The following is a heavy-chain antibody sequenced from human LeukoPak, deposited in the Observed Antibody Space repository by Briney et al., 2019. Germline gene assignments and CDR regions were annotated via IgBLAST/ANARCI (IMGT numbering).Heavy chain of an antibody. CDR1: GFTFSSYA. CDR2: ISGSGGDT. V-gene: IGHV3-23*01. Sequence: GGSLRLSCAASGFTFSSYAMSWVRQAPGKGLEWVSAISGSGGDTDYADSVEGRFAISRDNSKNTVYLQMNSLRAEDTAIYYCAKCGYSYLFDYWGQGILVTVSS. CDR3: AKCGYSYLFDY. J-gene: IGHJ4*02. D-gene: IGHD5-18*01.